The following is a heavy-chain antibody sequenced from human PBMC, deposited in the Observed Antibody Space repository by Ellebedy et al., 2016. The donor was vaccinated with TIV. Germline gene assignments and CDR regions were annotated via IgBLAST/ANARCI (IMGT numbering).Heavy chain of an antibody. Sequence: GGSLRLSCAASGFSFISYTMAWVRQAPGKGLEWISYISSSSGTIYYADSVEGRFTISRDNAKNSLFLQMSSLRDEDTAIYYCATEINSPLDFWGQGTLVTVSA. CDR3: ATEINSPLDF. V-gene: IGHV3-48*02. J-gene: IGHJ4*02. D-gene: IGHD4-11*01. CDR1: GFSFISYT. CDR2: ISSSSGTI.